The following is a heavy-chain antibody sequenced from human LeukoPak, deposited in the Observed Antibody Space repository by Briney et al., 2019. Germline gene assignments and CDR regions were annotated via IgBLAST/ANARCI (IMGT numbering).Heavy chain of an antibody. CDR1: GFSVSNKY. J-gene: IGHJ4*02. CDR2: IYTGGDT. D-gene: IGHD6-19*01. Sequence: GGSLRLSCAASGFSVSNKYMSWVRPAPGKGLEWVSVIYTGGDTYYADFVRGRFTISRDNSKNTVNLQMNSLRAEDTALYYCAGGQMFTSGGFDDWGQGTLVTVSS. CDR3: AGGQMFTSGGFDD. V-gene: IGHV3-53*01.